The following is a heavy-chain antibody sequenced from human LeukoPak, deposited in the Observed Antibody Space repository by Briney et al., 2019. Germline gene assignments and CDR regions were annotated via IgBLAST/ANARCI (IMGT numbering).Heavy chain of an antibody. V-gene: IGHV3-15*01. Sequence: SGGSLRLSYTVSGLTFSDAWLTWVRQAPGKGLEWVGHIKSKIDGGTTQYAAPVKDRFTISRDDSKNTLHLQMNSLKTEDTAVYFCTKDLPLSGAKFFQHWGQGTLVTVSS. CDR1: GLTFSDAW. CDR3: TKDLPLSGAKFFQH. D-gene: IGHD6-25*01. J-gene: IGHJ1*01. CDR2: IKSKIDGGTT.